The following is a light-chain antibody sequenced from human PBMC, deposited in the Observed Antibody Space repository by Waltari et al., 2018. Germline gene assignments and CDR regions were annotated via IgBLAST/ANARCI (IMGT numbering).Light chain of an antibody. CDR3: CSYAGSWIWV. V-gene: IGLV2-23*02. CDR1: NSNVGNFNL. J-gene: IGLJ3*02. CDR2: EVT. Sequence: QAALTQPASVPGSPGPSITLSCTGSNSNVGNFNLVSWYQKHPGKAPKLIIYEVTNRPSGISDRFSGFKTGNTASLTISGLQAEDEADYYCCSYAGSWIWVFGGGTELTVL.